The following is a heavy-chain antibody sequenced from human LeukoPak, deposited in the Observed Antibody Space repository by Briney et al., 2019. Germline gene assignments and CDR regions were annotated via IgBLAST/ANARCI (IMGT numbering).Heavy chain of an antibody. Sequence: PSETLSLTCTVSGGSISSYYWSWIRQPPGEGLEWIGYIYYSGSTNYNPSLKRRVTISVDTSKNQFSLKLSSVTAADTAVYYCARDDYYDSSGYYNYWGQGTLVTVSS. CDR3: ARDDYYDSSGYYNY. V-gene: IGHV4-59*01. J-gene: IGHJ4*02. D-gene: IGHD3-22*01. CDR2: IYYSGST. CDR1: GGSISSYY.